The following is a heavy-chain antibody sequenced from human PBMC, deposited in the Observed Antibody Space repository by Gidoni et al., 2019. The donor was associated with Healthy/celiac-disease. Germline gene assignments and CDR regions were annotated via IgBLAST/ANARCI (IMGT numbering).Heavy chain of an antibody. CDR2: ISSSSSYI. D-gene: IGHD1-1*01. J-gene: IGHJ4*02. V-gene: IGHV3-21*01. CDR3: ARDRAGTDAFDY. Sequence: EVQLVESGGGLVKPGGSLRLSCAASGFTFSSYSMNWVRQAPGKGLEWVSSISSSSSYIYYADSVKGRFTISRDNAKNSLYLQMNSLRAEDTAVYYCARDRAGTDAFDYWGQGTLVTVSS. CDR1: GFTFSSYS.